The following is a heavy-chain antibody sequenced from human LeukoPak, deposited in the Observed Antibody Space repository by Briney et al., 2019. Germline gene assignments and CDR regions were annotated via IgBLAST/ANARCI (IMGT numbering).Heavy chain of an antibody. CDR2: INPNSGGT. Sequence: ASVKVSCKASGYTFTGYYMHWVRQAPGQGLEWMGWINPNSGGTNYAQKFQGRVTMTRDTSISTAYMELSRLRSDDTAVYYCARDWGIAAHPRRLFDPWGQGTLVTVSS. J-gene: IGHJ5*02. V-gene: IGHV1-2*02. CDR1: GYTFTGYY. CDR3: ARDWGIAAHPRRLFDP. D-gene: IGHD6-13*01.